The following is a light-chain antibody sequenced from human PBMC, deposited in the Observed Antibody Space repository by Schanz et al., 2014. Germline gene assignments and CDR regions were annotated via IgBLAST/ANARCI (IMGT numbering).Light chain of an antibody. J-gene: IGLJ1*01. CDR2: DVS. V-gene: IGLV2-8*01. CDR1: SSDVGGYNF. Sequence: QSVLTQPASVSGSPGQSINISCTGTSSDVGGYNFVSWYQQHPGKAPKLMIYDVSARPSGVPDRFSGSKSGNTASLTVSGLQAEDEAYYYCSSFGGSTPDVFGTGTKLTVL. CDR3: SSFGGSTPDV.